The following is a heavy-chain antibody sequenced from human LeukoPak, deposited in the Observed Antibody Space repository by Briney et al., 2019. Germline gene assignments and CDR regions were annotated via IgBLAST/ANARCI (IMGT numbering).Heavy chain of an antibody. D-gene: IGHD6-19*01. CDR3: AKDLVSVAGNEY. Sequence: GGSLRLPCAASGFTFSGYGMHWVRQAPGKGLEWVAFIRYDGSNKYYADSVKGRFTISRDNSKNTLYLQMNSLRAEDRAVYYCAKDLVSVAGNEYWGQGTLVTVSS. V-gene: IGHV3-30*02. J-gene: IGHJ4*02. CDR2: IRYDGSNK. CDR1: GFTFSGYG.